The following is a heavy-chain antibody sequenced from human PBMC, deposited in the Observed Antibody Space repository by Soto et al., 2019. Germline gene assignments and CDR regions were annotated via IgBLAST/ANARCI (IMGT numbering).Heavy chain of an antibody. V-gene: IGHV4-4*02. CDR1: GASISSTNW. Sequence: QVQLQESGPRLVKPSGTLSLTCAVSGASISSTNWWTWVRQPPGKGLEWIGEIYHTGSTKYNPSLRTRVTISLDKPNNQFALNLRSATAADTAVDYCAPLPPRIVVVVLPLPTWGQGTLVTVSS. CDR3: APLPPRIVVVVLPLPT. J-gene: IGHJ4*02. D-gene: IGHD2-15*01. CDR2: IYHTGST.